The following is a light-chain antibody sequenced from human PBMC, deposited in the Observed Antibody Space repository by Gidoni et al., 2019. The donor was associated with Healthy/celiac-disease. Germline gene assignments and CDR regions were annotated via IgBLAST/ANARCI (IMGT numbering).Light chain of an antibody. CDR3: QQYDNLLT. CDR1: QDISNY. CDR2: DAS. Sequence: DIQMTQSPASLSASVGDRVTITCQARQDISNYLNWYQQKPGKAPKLLFYDASHLETGVTSRFSGSGFGTDFTFTISSLQPEDIATYYCQQYDNLLTFGGGTKVEIK. J-gene: IGKJ4*01. V-gene: IGKV1-33*01.